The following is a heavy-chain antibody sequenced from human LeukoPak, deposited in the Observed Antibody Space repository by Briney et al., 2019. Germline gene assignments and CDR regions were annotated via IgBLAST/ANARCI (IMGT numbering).Heavy chain of an antibody. D-gene: IGHD3-22*01. J-gene: IGHJ4*02. V-gene: IGHV3-33*01. CDR2: IWYDGSNK. CDR1: GFTFSSYG. CDR3: ASLTGDYYDSSGYNGFDY. Sequence: GGSLRLSCAASGFTFSSYGMHWVRQAPGKGLEWVAVIWYDGSNKYYADSVKGRFTISRDNSKNTLYLQMNSLRAEDTAVYYCASLTGDYYDSSGYNGFDYWGQGTLVTVSS.